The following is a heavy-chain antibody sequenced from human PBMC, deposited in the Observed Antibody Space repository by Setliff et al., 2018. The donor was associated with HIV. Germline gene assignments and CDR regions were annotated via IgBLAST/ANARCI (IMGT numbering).Heavy chain of an antibody. Sequence: PGGSLRLSCAASGFTFSNAWMSWVRQAPGKGLEWVGRIKSKTDGGTTGYAAPVKGRFTISRDDSKNTLYLQMNSLKTEDTAVYYCTTDPAIVVVPAASIAVAAYYYYMDVWGKGTTVTVSS. CDR1: GFTFSNAW. J-gene: IGHJ6*03. CDR2: IKSKTDGGTT. D-gene: IGHD2-2*01. V-gene: IGHV3-15*01. CDR3: TTDPAIVVVPAASIAVAAYYYYMDV.